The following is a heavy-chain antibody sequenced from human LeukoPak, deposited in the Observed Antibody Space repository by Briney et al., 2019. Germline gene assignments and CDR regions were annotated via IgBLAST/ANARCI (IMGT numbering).Heavy chain of an antibody. CDR1: GYSISNGYY. V-gene: IGHV4-38-2*02. Sequence: PSETLSLTCTVSGYSISNGYYWGWIRQPPGKGLEWIGSFYHSGSTYYNPSLKSRVTISVDTSKNQFSLKLRSVTAADTAVYYCARVVQSDDGGGYFLPEYFQHWGQGTLVTVSS. J-gene: IGHJ1*01. CDR2: FYHSGST. CDR3: ARVVQSDDGGGYFLPEYFQH. D-gene: IGHD3-22*01.